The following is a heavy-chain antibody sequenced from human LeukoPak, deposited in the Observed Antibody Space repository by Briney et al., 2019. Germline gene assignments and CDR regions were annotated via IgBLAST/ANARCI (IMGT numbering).Heavy chain of an antibody. Sequence: GGSLRLSCAASGFTFSSYGMHWVRQAPGKGLEWVAVIWYDGSNKYYADSAKGRFTISRDNSKNTLYLQMNSLRAEDTAVYYCAKDTYYDFWSGYSLASWGQGTLVTVSS. D-gene: IGHD3-3*01. CDR1: GFTFSSYG. J-gene: IGHJ4*02. V-gene: IGHV3-33*06. CDR2: IWYDGSNK. CDR3: AKDTYYDFWSGYSLAS.